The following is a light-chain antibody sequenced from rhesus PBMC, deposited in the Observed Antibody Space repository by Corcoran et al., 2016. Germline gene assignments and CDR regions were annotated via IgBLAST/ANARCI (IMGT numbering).Light chain of an antibody. CDR2: RAS. Sequence: DIQMTQSPSSLSASVGDRVTITCRASQGISNWSAWYQQKPGKVPKLLIDRASNLETGVPSRFSGSGSGTDFTLTISSLQPEDIATYYCQQHDNSPPTFGGGTKVEIK. J-gene: IGKJ4*01. V-gene: IGKV1-69*01. CDR3: QQHDNSPPT. CDR1: QGISNW.